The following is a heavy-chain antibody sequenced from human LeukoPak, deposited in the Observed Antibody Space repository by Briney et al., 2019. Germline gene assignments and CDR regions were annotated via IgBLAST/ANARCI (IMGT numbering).Heavy chain of an antibody. J-gene: IGHJ6*02. D-gene: IGHD4-23*01. CDR3: ARGPVLVTPHYYYYGMDV. Sequence: ASVTVSCKASGYTFTGYYMHWVRQAPGQGLEWMGWINPNSGGTNYAQKFQGWVTMTRDTSISTAYMELSRLRSDDTAVYYCARGPVLVTPHYYYYGMDVWGQGTTVTVSS. CDR2: INPNSGGT. V-gene: IGHV1-2*04. CDR1: GYTFTGYY.